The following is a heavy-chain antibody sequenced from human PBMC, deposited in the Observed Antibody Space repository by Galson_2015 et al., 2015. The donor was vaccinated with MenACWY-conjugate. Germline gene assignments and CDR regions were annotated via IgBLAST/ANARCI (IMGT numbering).Heavy chain of an antibody. CDR2: ISSSSRYI. Sequence: SLRLSCAASGFSLRDHYMGWIRQAPGKGLEWISYISSSSRYINYADFVKGRFTIFRDNAEDSLYLQMNSLRGDDTAVYYCARVASTRGYSYGFDNWGQGTMVTVSS. CDR3: ARVASTRGYSYGFDN. V-gene: IGHV3-11*06. J-gene: IGHJ4*02. D-gene: IGHD5-18*01. CDR1: GFSLRDHY.